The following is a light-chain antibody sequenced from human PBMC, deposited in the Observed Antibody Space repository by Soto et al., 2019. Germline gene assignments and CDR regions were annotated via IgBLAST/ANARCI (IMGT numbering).Light chain of an antibody. CDR3: QQYDNWPYT. V-gene: IGKV3-15*01. CDR1: QSVSNN. Sequence: EIVMTHSPATLSVSPGEGATLSCRASQSVSNNLAWYQQKPGQAPRLLIYGASTRATAIPARFSGSGSGTEFTLTISSLQSEDFAVYFCQQYDNWPYTFGQGTKVDIK. J-gene: IGKJ2*01. CDR2: GAS.